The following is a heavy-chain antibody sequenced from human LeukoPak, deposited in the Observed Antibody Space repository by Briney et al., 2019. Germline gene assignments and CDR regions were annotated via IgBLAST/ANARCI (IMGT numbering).Heavy chain of an antibody. CDR1: GFTFSSYS. J-gene: IGHJ4*02. V-gene: IGHV3-48*04. CDR2: ISSSSSTI. Sequence: GGPLRLSCAASGFTFSSYSMNWVRQAPGKGLEWVSYISSSSSTIYYADSVKGRFTISRDNAKNSLYLQMNSLRAEDTAVYYCARGPYYDSSGYHFDYWGQGTLVTVSS. D-gene: IGHD3-22*01. CDR3: ARGPYYDSSGYHFDY.